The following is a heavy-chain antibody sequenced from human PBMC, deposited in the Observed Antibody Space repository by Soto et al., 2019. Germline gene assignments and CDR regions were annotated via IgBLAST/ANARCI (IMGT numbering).Heavy chain of an antibody. CDR1: GYTFTSYG. CDR3: ARVIAAAVDFDY. CDR2: ISAYNGNT. Sequence: QVQLVQSGAEVKKPGASVKVSCKASGYTFTSYGISWVRQAPGQGLELMGWISAYNGNTNYAQKLQGRVTMPTDTSTSTGYMELRSVRSDDTGVYYCARVIAAAVDFDYWGQGTLVTVSS. J-gene: IGHJ4*02. V-gene: IGHV1-18*01. D-gene: IGHD6-13*01.